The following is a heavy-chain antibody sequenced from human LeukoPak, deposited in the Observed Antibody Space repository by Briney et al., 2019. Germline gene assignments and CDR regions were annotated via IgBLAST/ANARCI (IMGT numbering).Heavy chain of an antibody. V-gene: IGHV3-23*01. CDR1: GFTFSSYA. J-gene: IGHJ4*02. CDR3: AKVLEGDYSNYSGSFDY. CDR2: ISGSGGST. D-gene: IGHD4-11*01. Sequence: GGSLRLSCAASGFTFSSYAMSWVRQAPGKGLEWVSAISGSGGSTYYADSVKGRFTISRDNSKNTLYLQMTSLRAEDTAVYYCAKVLEGDYSNYSGSFDYWGQGTLVTVSS.